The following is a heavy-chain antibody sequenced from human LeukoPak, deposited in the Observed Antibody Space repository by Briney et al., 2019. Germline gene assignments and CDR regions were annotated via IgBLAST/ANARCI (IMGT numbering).Heavy chain of an antibody. D-gene: IGHD6-19*01. CDR1: GGSISSYY. CDR3: ATRPLAVAGYDY. J-gene: IGHJ4*02. V-gene: IGHV4-59*01. CDR2: IYYSGST. Sequence: SETLSLTCTVSGGSISSYYWSWIRQPPGKGLEWIGYIYYSGSTNYNPSLKSRVTISVETSKNQFSLKLSSVTAADTAVYYCATRPLAVAGYDYWGQGTLVTVSS.